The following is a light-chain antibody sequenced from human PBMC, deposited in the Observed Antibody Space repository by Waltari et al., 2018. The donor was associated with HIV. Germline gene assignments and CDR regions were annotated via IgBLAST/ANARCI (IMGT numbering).Light chain of an antibody. CDR1: QDIKHY. V-gene: IGKV1-33*01. CDR3: QQYDDLEYT. J-gene: IGKJ2*01. Sequence: DIQMTQSPFYLSASVGGRVTITCQASQDIKHYLNWYQQKPGKAPKLLIFDASNLETGVPSRFSGSGSGTHFSLTISSLRPEDNATYYCQQYDDLEYTFGQGTKLEMK. CDR2: DAS.